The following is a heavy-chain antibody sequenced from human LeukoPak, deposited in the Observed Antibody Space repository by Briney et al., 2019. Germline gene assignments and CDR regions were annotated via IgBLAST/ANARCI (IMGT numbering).Heavy chain of an antibody. J-gene: IGHJ5*02. CDR1: GGSISTYY. CDR3: ASLSYCGGDCLYPNNNWFDP. D-gene: IGHD2-21*02. V-gene: IGHV4-34*01. Sequence: SETLSLTCTVSGGSISTYYWNWIRQPPGKGLEWIGEINHSGSTNYNPSLKSRVTISVDTSKNQFSLKLSSVTAADTAVYYCASLSYCGGDCLYPNNNWFDPWGQGTLVTVSS. CDR2: INHSGST.